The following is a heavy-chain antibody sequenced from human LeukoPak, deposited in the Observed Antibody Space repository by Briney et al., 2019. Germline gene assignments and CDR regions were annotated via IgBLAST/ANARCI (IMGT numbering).Heavy chain of an antibody. CDR1: GFTFSSYS. V-gene: IGHV3-21*01. CDR3: ARVAAVFYYYYYYMDV. J-gene: IGHJ6*03. Sequence: PGGSLRLSCAASGFTFSSYSMNWVPQAPGKGLEWVSSISSSSSYIYSADSVKGRFTISRDNAKNSLYLQMNSLRAEDTAVYYCARVAAVFYYYYYYMDVWGKGTTVTAS. D-gene: IGHD6-25*01. CDR2: ISSSSSYI.